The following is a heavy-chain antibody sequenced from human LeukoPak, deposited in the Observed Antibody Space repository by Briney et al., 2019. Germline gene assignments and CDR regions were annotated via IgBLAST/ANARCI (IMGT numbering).Heavy chain of an antibody. D-gene: IGHD3-9*01. CDR3: ASQNILTGCPRMNYYYYYGMDV. Sequence: PSETLSLTCTVSGGSISSSSYYWGWIRQPPGKGLEWIGSIYYSGSTYYNSSLKSRVTISVDTSKNQFSLKLSSVTAADTAVYYCASQNILTGCPRMNYYYYYGMDVWGQGTTVTVSS. V-gene: IGHV4-39*01. CDR2: IYYSGST. CDR1: GGSISSSSYY. J-gene: IGHJ6*02.